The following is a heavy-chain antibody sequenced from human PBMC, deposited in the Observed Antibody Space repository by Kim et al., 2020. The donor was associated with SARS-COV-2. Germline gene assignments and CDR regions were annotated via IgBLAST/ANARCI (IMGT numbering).Heavy chain of an antibody. V-gene: IGHV4-39*01. CDR1: GGSISISSYY. CDR3: AGHEGSRFHRGYCDISRCYVIDY. Sequence: SETLSLTCAVSGGSISISSYYWGWIRQPPGKGLEWIGSIYYSGSTYYNPSFKSRVTVSLDTSKNHFSLNLTSVTAADTAVYYCAGHEGSRFHRGYCDISRCYVIDYWGQGTLVTVSS. D-gene: IGHD2-15*01. CDR2: IYYSGST. J-gene: IGHJ4*02.